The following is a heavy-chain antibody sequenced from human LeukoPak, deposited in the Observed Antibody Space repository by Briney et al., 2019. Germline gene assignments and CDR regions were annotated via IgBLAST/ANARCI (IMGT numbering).Heavy chain of an antibody. D-gene: IGHD5-12*01. Sequence: SETLSLTCTVSGGSIVSGTYYWDWVRQPPGKGLEWIGNIHHSGSTAYKPSFQSRVTMSVDTSKNQFSLKLTSLTAADAAVYSCAGHRGGYQKFDSWGQGTLVTVSA. CDR3: AGHRGGYQKFDS. V-gene: IGHV4-39*01. CDR1: GGSIVSGTYY. J-gene: IGHJ4*02. CDR2: IHHSGST.